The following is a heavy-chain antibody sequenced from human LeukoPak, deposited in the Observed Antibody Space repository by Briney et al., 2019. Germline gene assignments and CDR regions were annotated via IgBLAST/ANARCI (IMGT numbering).Heavy chain of an antibody. CDR2: ITNSSTTI. CDR3: ARDGHYDILTGYFQD. Sequence: PGGSLRLSCAASGFTFTDYYMSWIRQAPGKGLEWVSYITNSSTTIYYADSVKGRFTISRDNAKNSLYLQMNSLRAEDTAVYYCARDGHYDILTGYFQDWGQGTLVTVSS. J-gene: IGHJ1*01. V-gene: IGHV3-11*01. CDR1: GFTFTDYY. D-gene: IGHD3-9*01.